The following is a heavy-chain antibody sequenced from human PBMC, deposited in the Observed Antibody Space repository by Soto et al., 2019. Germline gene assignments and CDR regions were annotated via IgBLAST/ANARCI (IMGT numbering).Heavy chain of an antibody. CDR3: ARDRGGGGTTDY. J-gene: IGHJ4*02. CDR2: MNPNSGNT. CDR1: GYTFTSYD. V-gene: IGHV1-8*01. Sequence: GASVKVSCKASGYTFTSYDINWVRQATGQGLEWMGWMNPNSGNTGYAQKFQGRVTMTRDTSTSTAYMELRSLRSEDTAVYYCARDRGGGGTTDYWGQGTLVTVSS. D-gene: IGHD1-1*01.